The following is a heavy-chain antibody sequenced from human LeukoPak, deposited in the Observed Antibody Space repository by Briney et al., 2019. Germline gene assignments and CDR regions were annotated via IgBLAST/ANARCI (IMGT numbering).Heavy chain of an antibody. CDR2: IFYVGTNT. D-gene: IGHD3-22*01. CDR1: GFTLSNYA. Sequence: GGSLRLSCAASGFTLSNYAMHWVRQAPGKGLEWVALIFYVGTNTYYSDSVKGRFTISRDNSKNTLYLQMNSLRAEDTAVYYCARDWEYYDGSGYPCNYFEPWGQGTLVTVSS. CDR3: ARDWEYYDGSGYPCNYFEP. V-gene: IGHV3-30*01. J-gene: IGHJ5*02.